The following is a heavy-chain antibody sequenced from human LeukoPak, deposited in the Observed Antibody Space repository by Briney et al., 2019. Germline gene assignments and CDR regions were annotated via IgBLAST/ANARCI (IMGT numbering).Heavy chain of an antibody. V-gene: IGHV4-59*12. D-gene: IGHD6-6*01. Sequence: SETLSLTCTVSGGSISSYYWSWIRQPPGKGLEWIGYIYYSGSTNYNPSLKSRVTISVDTSKNPFSLKLSSVTAADTAVYYCARSIATYGPTHNWFGPWGQGILVTVSS. J-gene: IGHJ5*02. CDR3: ARSIATYGPTHNWFGP. CDR2: IYYSGST. CDR1: GGSISSYY.